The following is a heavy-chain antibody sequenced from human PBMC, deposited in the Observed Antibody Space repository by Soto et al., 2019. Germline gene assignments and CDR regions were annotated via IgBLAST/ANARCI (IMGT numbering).Heavy chain of an antibody. V-gene: IGHV4-30-2*01. CDR3: ARDHTAGWYFDY. CDR1: GGSISSGGYS. D-gene: IGHD6-19*01. J-gene: IGHJ4*02. Sequence: SETLSLTCAVSGGSISSGGYSWSWIRQPPGKGLEWIGYIYHSGGSYYNPSLKSRVTISVDRSKNQFSLKVSSVTVADTAVYFCARDHTAGWYFDYWGQGTLVTVSS. CDR2: IYHSGGS.